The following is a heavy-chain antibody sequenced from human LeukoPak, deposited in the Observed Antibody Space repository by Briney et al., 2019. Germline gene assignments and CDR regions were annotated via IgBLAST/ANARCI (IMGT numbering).Heavy chain of an antibody. V-gene: IGHV3-21*01. CDR2: IETSSDHI. CDR3: VRGSTLHRGLKFWSLDH. J-gene: IGHJ4*02. CDR1: GFSFSDYT. D-gene: IGHD3-10*01. Sequence: GGSLRLSCAASGFSFSDYTMNWVRQAPGKGPEWVSSIETSSDHIFYTNSVRGRFTIFTDNGKNSLYLQMNSLRVEDSALYYCVRGSTLHRGLKFWSLDHWGQGTLVTVSS.